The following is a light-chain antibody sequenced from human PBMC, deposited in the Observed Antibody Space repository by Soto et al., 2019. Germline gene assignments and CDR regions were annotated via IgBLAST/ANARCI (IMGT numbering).Light chain of an antibody. Sequence: EIVLTQSPATLSSFPGDRVTLSCRASEYINTRLAWYQHRRGQDPRLLISPTSIGAAVIPARFCASGTGTDFTLTISYVQPEDFAVYYCHQRQSWSRTFGQGTKV. V-gene: IGKV3-11*01. CDR1: EYINTR. CDR3: HQRQSWSRT. CDR2: PTS. J-gene: IGKJ1*01.